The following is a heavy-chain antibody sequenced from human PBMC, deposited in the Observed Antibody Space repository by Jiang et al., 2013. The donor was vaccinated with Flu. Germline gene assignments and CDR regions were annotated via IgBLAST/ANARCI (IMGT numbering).Heavy chain of an antibody. J-gene: IGHJ4*02. CDR3: ARMEFSGWYVMDY. Sequence: QAPGKGLEWVSYISSSGSTIYYADSVKGRFTISRDNAKNSLYLQMNSLRAEDTAVYYCARMEFSGWYVMDYWGQGTLVTVSS. V-gene: IGHV3-48*03. CDR2: ISSSGSTI. D-gene: IGHD6-19*01.